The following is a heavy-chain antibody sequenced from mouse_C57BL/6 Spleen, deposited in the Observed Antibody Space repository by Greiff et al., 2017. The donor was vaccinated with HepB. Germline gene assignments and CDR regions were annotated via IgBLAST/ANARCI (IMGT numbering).Heavy chain of an antibody. CDR1: GYTFTSYG. J-gene: IGHJ4*01. CDR3: APYYYDSSYDAMDY. CDR2: IYPRSGNT. D-gene: IGHD1-1*01. Sequence: VQLQESGAELARPGASVKLSCKASGYTFTSYGISWVKQRTGQGLEWIGEIYPRSGNTYYNEKFKGKATLTADKSSSTAYMELRSLTSEDSAVYFCAPYYYDSSYDAMDYWGQGTSVTVSS. V-gene: IGHV1-81*01.